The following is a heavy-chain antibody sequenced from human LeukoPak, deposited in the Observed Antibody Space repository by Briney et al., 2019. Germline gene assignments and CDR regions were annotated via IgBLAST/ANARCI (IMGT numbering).Heavy chain of an antibody. J-gene: IGHJ1*01. CDR3: ARDIAAAVPAEYFQQ. D-gene: IGHD6-13*01. CDR2: ISYDGSDK. V-gene: IGHV3-30-3*01. CDR1: GFTFSSYA. Sequence: GRSLRLSCAASGFTFSSYAMHWVRQAPGKGLEWVAVISYDGSDKYYAASVKGRFTISRDNSKNTLYLQMNSLRAEDTAVYYCARDIAAAVPAEYFQQWGQGTLVTVSS.